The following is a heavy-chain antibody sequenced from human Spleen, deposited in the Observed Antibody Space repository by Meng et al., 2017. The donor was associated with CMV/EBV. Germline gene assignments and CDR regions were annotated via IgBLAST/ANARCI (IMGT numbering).Heavy chain of an antibody. J-gene: IGHJ5*02. D-gene: IGHD2-2*02. CDR3: ARVFGLSWCSGTSCYKGFDP. V-gene: IGHV4-59*01. Sequence: LRLSCVVSGGSLSTYYWSWIRQPPGKGLEWIGYIYDNGRTNYNPSLKNRVTISVDTSKNQFSLKLSSVTSADTAVYYCARVFGLSWCSGTSCYKGFDPWGQGTLVTVSS. CDR2: IYDNGRT. CDR1: GGSLSTYY.